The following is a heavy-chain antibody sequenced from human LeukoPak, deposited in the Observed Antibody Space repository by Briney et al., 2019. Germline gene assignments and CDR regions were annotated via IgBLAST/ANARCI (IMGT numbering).Heavy chain of an antibody. D-gene: IGHD2-21*02. V-gene: IGHV4-59*08. CDR3: ARHNSGDCLDS. Sequence: SETLSLTCTVSGGSISSYYWNWIRQPPGKGLEWIGYIYYNGITKYNPSLKSRVTTSVDTSKNQFSLKLSSVTAADTAVYYCARHNSGDCLDSWGQGTLVTVSS. CDR2: IYYNGIT. CDR1: GGSISSYY. J-gene: IGHJ4*02.